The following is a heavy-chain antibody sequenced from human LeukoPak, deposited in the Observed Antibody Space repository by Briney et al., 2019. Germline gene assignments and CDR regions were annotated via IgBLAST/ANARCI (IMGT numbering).Heavy chain of an antibody. J-gene: IGHJ5*02. V-gene: IGHV1-69*06. CDR1: GGTFSSSA. CDR3: ARAPPLNPHDLYSGYEADWFDP. CDR2: IIPLFATA. Sequence: GASVKVSCKASGGTFSSSAISWVRQAPGQGLEWMGGIIPLFATANYAQKFQGRVTITADKSMSTAYMELSSLRSEDTAVYYCARAPPLNPHDLYSGYEADWFDPWGQGTLVTVSS. D-gene: IGHD5-12*01.